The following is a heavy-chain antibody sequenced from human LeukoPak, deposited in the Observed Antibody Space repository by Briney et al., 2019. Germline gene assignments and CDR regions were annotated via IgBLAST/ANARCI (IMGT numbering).Heavy chain of an antibody. CDR3: ARGPMYTSGWYVY. J-gene: IGHJ4*02. V-gene: IGHV4-4*07. Sequence: TSETLSLTCTVSGGSISSYYWSWIRQPAGKGLEWIGRIYTSGSTNYNPSLKSRVSISLDTSKNQFSLKLSSATAADTAVYYCARGPMYTSGWYVYWGQGTLVTVSS. D-gene: IGHD6-19*01. CDR2: IYTSGST. CDR1: GGSISSYY.